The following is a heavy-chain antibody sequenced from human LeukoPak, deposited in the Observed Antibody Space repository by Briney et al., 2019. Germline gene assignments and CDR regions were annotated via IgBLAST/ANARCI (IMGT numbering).Heavy chain of an antibody. D-gene: IGHD4-17*01. V-gene: IGHV3-33*06. CDR2: LWYEGSNE. CDR1: GFTFSSYG. CDR3: AKGMTTGPRSVYHYMDV. Sequence: PGGSLRLSCVASGFTFSSYGMHWVRQAPGKGLEWVSLLWYEGSNEYYADSVKGRSTISRDNSKSTLYLQMNSLRAEDTAVYYCAKGMTTGPRSVYHYMDVWGKGTTVAVSS. J-gene: IGHJ6*03.